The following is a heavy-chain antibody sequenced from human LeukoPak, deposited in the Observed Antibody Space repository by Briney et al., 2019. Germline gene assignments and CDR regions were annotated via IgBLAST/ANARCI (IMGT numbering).Heavy chain of an antibody. CDR1: GYPFTAYF. J-gene: IGHJ6*04. V-gene: IGHV1-2*02. CDR3: AKSGYGFGYGWDGAV. Sequence: ASVKVSCRASGYPFTAYFIYWVRQAPGQGREWMGWINPNSGGTNSAQKFQDRVTMTRDTSISTVYMELSSLRSDDTAVYHCAKSGYGFGYGWDGAVGGKGTTVTVSS. CDR2: INPNSGGT. D-gene: IGHD5-18*01.